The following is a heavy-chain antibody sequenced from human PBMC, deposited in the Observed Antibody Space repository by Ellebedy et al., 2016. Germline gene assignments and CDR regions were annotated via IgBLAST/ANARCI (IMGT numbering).Heavy chain of an antibody. Sequence: GESLKISCAASGFTFSNAWMSWVRQAPGKGLEWVGRIKSKTDGGTTNYADSVKCRFTISSANSKTTLYLQMNSLKTEDTAVYYCSTSFIPHTVRGIIKDDYWGQGTLVTVSS. CDR3: STSFIPHTVRGIIKDDY. J-gene: IGHJ4*02. CDR2: IKSKTDGGTT. V-gene: IGHV3-15*01. D-gene: IGHD3-10*01. CDR1: GFTFSNAW.